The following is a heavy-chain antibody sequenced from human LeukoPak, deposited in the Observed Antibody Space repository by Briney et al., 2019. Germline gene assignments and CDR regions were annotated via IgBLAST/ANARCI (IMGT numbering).Heavy chain of an antibody. J-gene: IGHJ4*02. CDR2: ISCYNGDT. CDR1: GYTFTHHG. D-gene: IGHD5-12*01. V-gene: IGHV1-18*01. Sequence: ASVKVSCKASGYTFTHHGISWVRQAPGQGLEWMGWISCYNGDTHYAQKFQGRITLTTDKSASTAYMEVRSLRSDDTAVYYCARDPSNPSGYYAYFDNWGQGTLVTVSS. CDR3: ARDPSNPSGYYAYFDN.